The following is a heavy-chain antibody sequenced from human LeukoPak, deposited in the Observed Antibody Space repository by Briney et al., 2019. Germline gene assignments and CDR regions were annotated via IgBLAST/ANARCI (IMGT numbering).Heavy chain of an antibody. CDR3: ARVLCGGSCYSPY. CDR1: GFTVSSNY. Sequence: GGSLRLSCAASGFTVSSNYMSWVRQAPGKGLEWVSVIYSGGSTYYADSVKGRFTISRDNSKNTLYLQMNSLRAEDTAVYYCARVLCGGSCYSPYWGQGTLVTVSS. V-gene: IGHV3-53*01. CDR2: IYSGGST. D-gene: IGHD2-15*01. J-gene: IGHJ4*02.